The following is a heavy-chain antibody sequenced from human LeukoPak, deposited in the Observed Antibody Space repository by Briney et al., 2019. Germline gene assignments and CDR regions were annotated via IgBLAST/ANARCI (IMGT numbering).Heavy chain of an antibody. CDR2: ISSSGSTI. J-gene: IGHJ3*02. V-gene: IGHV3-11*01. D-gene: IGHD3-10*01. CDR3: ARGSVVRGVTDAFDI. CDR1: GFTFSDYY. Sequence: GGSLRLTCAASGFTFSDYYMSWIRQAPGKGLEWVSYISSSGSTIYYADSVKGRFTMSRDNAKNSLYLQMNSLRAEDTAVYYCARGSVVRGVTDAFDIWGQGTMVTVSS.